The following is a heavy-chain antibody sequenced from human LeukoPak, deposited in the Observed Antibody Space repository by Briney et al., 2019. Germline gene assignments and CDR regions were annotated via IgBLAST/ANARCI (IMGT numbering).Heavy chain of an antibody. CDR3: AREKRSSSIAARPYYFDY. CDR1: GDSVSSNSAA. D-gene: IGHD6-6*01. J-gene: IGHJ4*02. V-gene: IGHV6-1*01. CDR2: TYYRSKWYN. Sequence: SQTLSLTFAISGDSVSSNSAAWNWLRQSPSRGLEWLGRTYYRSKWYNDYAVSVKSRITINPDTSKNQFSLQLNSVTPEDTAVYYCAREKRSSSIAARPYYFDYWGQGTLVTVSS.